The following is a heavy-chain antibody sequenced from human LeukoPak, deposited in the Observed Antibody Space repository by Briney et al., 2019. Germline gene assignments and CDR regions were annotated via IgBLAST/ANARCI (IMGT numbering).Heavy chain of an antibody. V-gene: IGHV4-39*01. CDR1: GGSISSSRYY. D-gene: IGHD3-3*01. J-gene: IGHJ6*03. Sequence: PSETLSLTCTVSGGSISSSRYYWGWIRQTPGKGLEWIGSISYSGSTQYNPSLKSRLTIFVDTSKSQFSLELTSVTATDTAVFYRARLVNDFSSGLYTGGYYYMDVWGKGTTVTVSS. CDR2: ISYSGST. CDR3: ARLVNDFSSGLYTGGYYYMDV.